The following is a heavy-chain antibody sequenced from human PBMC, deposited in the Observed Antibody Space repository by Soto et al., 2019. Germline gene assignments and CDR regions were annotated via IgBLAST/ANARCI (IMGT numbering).Heavy chain of an antibody. V-gene: IGHV1-2*02. CDR1: GYIFTGYH. CDR2: INPNSGDK. D-gene: IGHD3-9*01. Sequence: ASVKVSCKASGYIFTGYHIHWVRQAPGRGLEWMGWINPNSGDKEYAQNFQGRVTMTRDTSFNLVYMEMSGLMSDDTAVYYCARDARGTRGFDEMDIWGQGTTVTVSS. J-gene: IGHJ6*02. CDR3: ARDARGTRGFDEMDI.